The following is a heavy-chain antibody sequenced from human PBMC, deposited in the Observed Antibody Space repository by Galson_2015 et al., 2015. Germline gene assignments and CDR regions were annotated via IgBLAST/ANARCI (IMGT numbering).Heavy chain of an antibody. D-gene: IGHD5-18*01. J-gene: IGHJ4*02. CDR2: INHSGST. V-gene: IGHV4-34*01. CDR3: ARVWVDTAMVTGYFDY. Sequence: ETLSLTCAVYGGSFSGYYWSWIRQPPGKGLEWIGEINHSGSTNYNPSLKSRVTISVDTSKNQFSLKLSSVTAADTAVYYCARVWVDTAMVTGYFDYWGQGTLVTVSS. CDR1: GGSFSGYY.